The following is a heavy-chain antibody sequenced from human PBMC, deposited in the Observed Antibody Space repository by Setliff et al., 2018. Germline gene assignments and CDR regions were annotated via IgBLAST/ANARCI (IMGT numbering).Heavy chain of an antibody. CDR2: IIPIFGTA. V-gene: IGHV1-69*13. D-gene: IGHD6-13*01. Sequence: GASVKVSCKASGGTFSSYAISWVRQAPGQGLEWMGGIIPIFGTANYAQKFQGRVTMTADESATTAYMELTSLRSEDTAVYYCARALGGISAAGNNWLDSWGQGTLVTVSS. CDR1: GGTFSSYA. CDR3: ARALGGISAAGNNWLDS. J-gene: IGHJ5*01.